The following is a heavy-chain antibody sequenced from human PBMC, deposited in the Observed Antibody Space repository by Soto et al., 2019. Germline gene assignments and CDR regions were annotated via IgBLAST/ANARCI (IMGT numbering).Heavy chain of an antibody. CDR1: GFTLRSYW. CDR2: INSDGSTT. CDR3: GTVFSSGSSLDH. Sequence: EVQLVESGGGLVQPGGSLRLSCGASGFTLRSYWMHWVRQAPGKGLVWVSNINSDGSTTNYADSVKGRFTISRDNAKNTLFLQKDRLRGHDTAVYFCGTVFSSGSSLDHWGQGTLVTVSS. V-gene: IGHV3-74*01. J-gene: IGHJ4*02. D-gene: IGHD3-10*01.